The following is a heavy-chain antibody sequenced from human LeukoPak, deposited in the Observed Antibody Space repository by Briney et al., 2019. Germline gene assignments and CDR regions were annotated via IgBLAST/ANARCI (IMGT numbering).Heavy chain of an antibody. V-gene: IGHV4-39*01. Sequence: PSETLSLTCTVSGSSISSSSYYWGWIRQPPGKGLEWIGSIYYSGSTYYNPSLKSRVTISVDTSKNQFSLKLSSVTAADTAVYCCARHVVVGAIVDYWGQGTLVTVSS. CDR2: IYYSGST. D-gene: IGHD1-26*01. CDR1: GSSISSSSYY. J-gene: IGHJ4*02. CDR3: ARHVVVGAIVDY.